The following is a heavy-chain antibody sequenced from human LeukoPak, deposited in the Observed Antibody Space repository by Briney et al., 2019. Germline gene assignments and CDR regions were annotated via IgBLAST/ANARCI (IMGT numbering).Heavy chain of an antibody. J-gene: IGHJ6*03. CDR3: ASRTVVVPAAYYYYYMDV. CDR1: GGTFSSYA. D-gene: IGHD2-2*01. V-gene: IGHV1-69*13. CDR2: IIPIFGTA. Sequence: SVKVSCKASGGTFSSYAISWVRQAPEQGLEWMGGIIPIFGTANYAQKFQGRVTITADESTSTAYMELSSLRSEDTAVYYCASRTVVVPAAYYYYYMDVWGKGTTVTVSS.